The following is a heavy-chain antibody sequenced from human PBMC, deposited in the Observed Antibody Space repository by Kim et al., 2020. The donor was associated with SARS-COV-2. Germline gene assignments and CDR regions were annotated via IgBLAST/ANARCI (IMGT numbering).Heavy chain of an antibody. D-gene: IGHD3-10*01. J-gene: IGHJ5*02. V-gene: IGHV3-9*01. CDR3: AKGKSTGFWVSNWFDP. Sequence: DSTKGRFTISRDNAKNSLYLQMKSLRAEDTALYYCAKGKSTGFWVSNWFDPWGQGTLVTVSS.